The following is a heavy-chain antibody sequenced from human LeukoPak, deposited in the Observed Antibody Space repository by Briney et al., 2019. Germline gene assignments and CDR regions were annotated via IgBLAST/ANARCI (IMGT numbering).Heavy chain of an antibody. CDR3: ARGSCSSTSCFMDV. CDR1: EYTFSGYS. J-gene: IGHJ6*02. CDR2: INAGKGNT. D-gene: IGHD2-2*01. V-gene: IGHV1-3*01. Sequence: ASVKVSCKASEYTFSGYSIHWVRQASGQRLEWMGWINAGKGNTKYSQKLQGRVTITGDTSASTAYMELSSLRSEDTAVYYCARGSCSSTSCFMDVWGQGTTVTVSS.